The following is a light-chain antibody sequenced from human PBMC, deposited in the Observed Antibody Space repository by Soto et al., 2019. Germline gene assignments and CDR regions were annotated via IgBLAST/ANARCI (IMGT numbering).Light chain of an antibody. J-gene: IGKJ1*01. CDR2: TAS. V-gene: IGKV1-12*01. CDR1: QDIGRW. Sequence: DIQMTQSPSSVSASVGDRVTITCRASQDIGRWLAWYQQKPGAAPNLLIYTASSLQSGVPPKFSGSGSGTDFTIPISSLQPEDFATYYCQQATTFPRTFGQGTKVEIK. CDR3: QQATTFPRT.